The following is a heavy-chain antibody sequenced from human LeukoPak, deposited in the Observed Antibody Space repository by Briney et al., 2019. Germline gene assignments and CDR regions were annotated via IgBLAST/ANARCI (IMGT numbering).Heavy chain of an antibody. Sequence: GGSLRLSCAASGFTFSSYSMNWVRQAPGKGLEWVSSISSSSSYIYYADSVKGRFTISRDNAKNSLYLQMSSLRVEDTAVYYCARGGTASFDPWGQGTLVTVSS. J-gene: IGHJ5*02. D-gene: IGHD1-1*01. CDR1: GFTFSSYS. V-gene: IGHV3-21*01. CDR3: ARGGTASFDP. CDR2: ISSSSSYI.